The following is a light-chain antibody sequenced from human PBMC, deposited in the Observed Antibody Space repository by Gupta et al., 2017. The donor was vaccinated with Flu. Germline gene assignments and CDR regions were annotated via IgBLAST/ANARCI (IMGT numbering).Light chain of an antibody. V-gene: IGKV1-5*03. CDR2: EAS. CDR1: QSISSR. J-gene: IGKJ4*01. Sequence: DIQMTQSPSTLSASVGDRVTITCRASQSISSRLAWYQQKPGKAPKLLIYEASSLESGVPSRFSGSGSGTEFTLTISSRQPDDFATFYCQQENSYSLTFGGGTKVEIK. CDR3: QQENSYSLT.